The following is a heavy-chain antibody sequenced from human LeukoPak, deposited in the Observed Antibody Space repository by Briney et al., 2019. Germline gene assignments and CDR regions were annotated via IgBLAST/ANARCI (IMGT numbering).Heavy chain of an antibody. CDR2: IYPGDSDT. V-gene: IGHV5-51*01. D-gene: IGHD2-2*02. CDR1: GYSFTSYW. Sequence: KPGESLKISCKGSGYSFTSYWIGWVRQMPGKGLEWMGIIYPGDSDTTYSPSFQGQVTISADKSISTAYLQWSSLKASDTAMYYCARYGYCSSTSCYTSGNWFDPWGQGTLVTVSS. CDR3: ARYGYCSSTSCYTSGNWFDP. J-gene: IGHJ5*02.